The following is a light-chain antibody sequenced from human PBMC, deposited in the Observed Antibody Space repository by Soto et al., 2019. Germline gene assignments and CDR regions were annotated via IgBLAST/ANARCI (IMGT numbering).Light chain of an antibody. J-gene: IGLJ2*01. CDR3: SSHASGSTLR. V-gene: IGLV2-14*03. Sequence: QSVLTQPASVSGSPGQSITISCTGTSSDVGAYNHVSWYQQHPGKAPKVMIYDVTNRPSGVSNRFSGSRSGNTASLTISGLQAEDEADYYCSSHASGSTLRFGGGTKLTFL. CDR1: SSDVGAYNH. CDR2: DVT.